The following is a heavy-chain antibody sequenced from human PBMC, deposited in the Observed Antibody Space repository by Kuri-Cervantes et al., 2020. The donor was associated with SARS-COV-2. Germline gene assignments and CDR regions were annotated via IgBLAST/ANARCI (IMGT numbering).Heavy chain of an antibody. CDR2: ISLNGGST. CDR1: GFNFSHYT. D-gene: IGHD3-10*01. Sequence: GGSLRLSCVVSGFNFSHYTMHWVRQAPGKGLEYVPAISLNGGSTYYTNSVKGRFTISRDDSKNTLYLQMASLRAEDMAVYYCTRGRGLNYDGAGAFDIWGQGTMVTVSS. V-gene: IGHV3-64*01. CDR3: TRGRGLNYDGAGAFDI. J-gene: IGHJ3*02.